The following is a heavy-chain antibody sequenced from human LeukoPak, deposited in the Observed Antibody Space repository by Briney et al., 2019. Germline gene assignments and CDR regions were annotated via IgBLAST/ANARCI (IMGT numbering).Heavy chain of an antibody. CDR2: INHSGST. CDR3: ARGQTYYDFWSGPSAFDI. V-gene: IGHV4-34*01. D-gene: IGHD3-3*01. CDR1: GGSFSGYY. Sequence: PSETLSLTCAVYGGSFSGYYWSWIRQPPGKGLEWIGEINHSGSTNYNPSLKSRVTISVDTSKNQFSLKLSSVTAADTAAYYCARGQTYYDFWSGPSAFDIWGQGTMVTVSS. J-gene: IGHJ3*02.